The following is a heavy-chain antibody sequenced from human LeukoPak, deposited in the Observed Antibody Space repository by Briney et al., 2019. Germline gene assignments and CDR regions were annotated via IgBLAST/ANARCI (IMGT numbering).Heavy chain of an antibody. CDR1: GFTFSSYS. J-gene: IGHJ4*02. CDR3: AREVGARCNDY. CDR2: ISGSSSHI. D-gene: IGHD1-26*01. V-gene: IGHV3-21*06. Sequence: GGSLRLSCAASGFTFSSYSMSWVRQAPGTGLEWVSSISGSSSHIYYADSVKGRFTISRDNAKNSLYLQMNSLRAEDTAVYYCAREVGARCNDYWGQGTLVIVSS.